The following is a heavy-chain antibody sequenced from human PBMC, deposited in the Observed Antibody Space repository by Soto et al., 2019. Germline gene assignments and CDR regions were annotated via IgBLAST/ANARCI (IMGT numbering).Heavy chain of an antibody. Sequence: GGSLRLSCAASGFTFSDYYMSWIRQAPGKGLEWVSYMSSSGSTIYYADSVKGRFTISRDNAKNSLYLQMNSLRAEDTAVYYCARNMAYNWNDVYYYYGMDVWGQGPTVTVSS. V-gene: IGHV3-11*01. CDR3: ARNMAYNWNDVYYYYGMDV. CDR2: MSSSGSTI. J-gene: IGHJ6*02. D-gene: IGHD1-20*01. CDR1: GFTFSDYY.